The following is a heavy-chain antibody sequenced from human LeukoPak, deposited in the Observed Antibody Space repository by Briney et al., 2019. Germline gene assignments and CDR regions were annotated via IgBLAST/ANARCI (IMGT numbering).Heavy chain of an antibody. CDR2: IKSKTDGGTT. CDR1: GFTFSNAW. CDR3: TSGLPNYDY. Sequence: GGSLRLSCAASGFTFSNAWMSWVRQAPGKGLEWGGRIKSKTDGGTTDYAAPVKGRFTISRDDSKNTLYLQMNSLKTENTAVYYSTSGLPNYDYWGQGTLVTVSS. J-gene: IGHJ4*02. V-gene: IGHV3-15*01.